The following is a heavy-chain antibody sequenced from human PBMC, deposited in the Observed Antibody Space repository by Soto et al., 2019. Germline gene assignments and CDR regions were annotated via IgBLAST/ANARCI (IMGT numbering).Heavy chain of an antibody. J-gene: IGHJ5*02. CDR2: IDPSDSYT. CDR3: ARSLRRKYNWFDP. CDR1: GYSFTSYW. Sequence: RGESLKISCKGSGYSFTSYWISWVRQMPGKGLEWMGRIDPSDSYTNYSPSFQGHVTISADKSISTAYLQWSSLKASDTAMYYCARSLRRKYNWFDPWGQGTLVTVSS. V-gene: IGHV5-10-1*01.